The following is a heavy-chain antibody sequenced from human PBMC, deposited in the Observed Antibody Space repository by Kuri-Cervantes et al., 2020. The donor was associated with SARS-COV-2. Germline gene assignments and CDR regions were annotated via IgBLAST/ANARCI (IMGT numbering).Heavy chain of an antibody. CDR3: ANIIVVVPAAISEGAFDI. V-gene: IGHV3-23*01. D-gene: IGHD2-2*01. CDR1: GFTFSSYA. Sequence: GESLKISCAASGFTFSSYAMSWVRQAPGKGLEWVSAISGSGGSTYYADSVKGRFTISRDNSKNSLYLQMNSLRAEDTAVYYCANIIVVVPAAISEGAFDIWGQGTMVTVSS. CDR2: ISGSGGST. J-gene: IGHJ3*02.